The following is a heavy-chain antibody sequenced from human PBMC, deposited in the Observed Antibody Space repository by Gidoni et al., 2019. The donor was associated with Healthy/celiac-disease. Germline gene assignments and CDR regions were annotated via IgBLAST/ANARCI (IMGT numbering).Heavy chain of an antibody. Sequence: QVTLKESGPVLVKPTDTLTLTCTVSGFSLSNASMDVSWIRQPPGKALECLAHIFSNDEKSYSTSLKSRLTISKDTSKSQVVLTMTNMDPVDTATDYCARMGSYDDFWSGSNWFDPWGQGTLVTVSS. J-gene: IGHJ5*02. CDR1: GFSLSNASMD. D-gene: IGHD3-3*01. CDR3: ARMGSYDDFWSGSNWFDP. V-gene: IGHV2-26*01. CDR2: IFSNDEK.